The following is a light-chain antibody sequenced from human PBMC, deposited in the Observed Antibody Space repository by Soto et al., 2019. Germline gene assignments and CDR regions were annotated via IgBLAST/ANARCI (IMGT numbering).Light chain of an antibody. CDR3: QPYNNWPWT. V-gene: IGKV3-15*01. Sequence: EIMMTQSPATLSVSPGERAALSCRASQSIQSDLAWYQQKPGQGPRLHIYGASTSATGIPVRFSGSGSGTEFTLTISRLQSEVFALYFCQPYNNWPWTFGQGTKVEIK. CDR2: GAS. CDR1: QSIQSD. J-gene: IGKJ1*01.